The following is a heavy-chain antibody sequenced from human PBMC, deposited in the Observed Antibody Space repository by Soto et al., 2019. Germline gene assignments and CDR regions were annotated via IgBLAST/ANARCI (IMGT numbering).Heavy chain of an antibody. D-gene: IGHD2-2*01. V-gene: IGHV3-7*04. CDR1: GFTFSSNW. J-gene: IGHJ4*02. CDR2: IRQDGSEI. Sequence: PGGSLRLSCVGSGFTFSSNWMTWVRQAPGKGLEWVANIRQDGSEINYVDYVKGRFTISRDNTKNSLYLQMNSLRAEDTAIYYCAMVVVVARGPSYFYSCGTGTLVTVYS. CDR3: AMVVVVARGPSYFYS.